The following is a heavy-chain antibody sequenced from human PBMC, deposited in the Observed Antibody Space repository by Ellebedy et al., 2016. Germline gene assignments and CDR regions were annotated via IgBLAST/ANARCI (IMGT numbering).Heavy chain of an antibody. CDR3: ARGVGGTSLNWFDP. CDR2: ITSSSSYI. CDR1: GFTFDDYA. Sequence: GESLKISXAASGFTFDDYALHWVRQAPGKGLEWVSSITSSSSYIFYADSVKGRFTISRDNAKNSVYLQMNSLRGEDTALYYCARGVGGTSLNWFDPWGQGTLVTVSS. V-gene: IGHV3-21*01. D-gene: IGHD3-16*01. J-gene: IGHJ5*02.